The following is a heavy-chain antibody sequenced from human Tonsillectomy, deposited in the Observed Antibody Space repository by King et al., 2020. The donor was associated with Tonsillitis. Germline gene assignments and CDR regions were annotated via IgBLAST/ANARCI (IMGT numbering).Heavy chain of an antibody. CDR2: IWCRGIKT. Sequence: VQLVESGGGLVQPGGSLRLSWAVSGFTFSSYAMTWVRQAPGKGLEWFSGIWCRGIKTHYADSVRGRFTISRDTSKNTVYLQMNGLRVEDTAVYYCARRYGDFPSADYWGQGTLVTVSS. V-gene: IGHV3-23*04. J-gene: IGHJ4*02. CDR1: GFTFSSYA. D-gene: IGHD2-21*02. CDR3: ARRYGDFPSADY.